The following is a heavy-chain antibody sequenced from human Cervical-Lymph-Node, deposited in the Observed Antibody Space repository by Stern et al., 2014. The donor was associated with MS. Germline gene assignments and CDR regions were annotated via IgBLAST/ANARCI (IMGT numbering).Heavy chain of an antibody. CDR2: ISGHNGNT. D-gene: IGHD6-25*01. CDR1: GHTTTSYG. Sequence: VHLVESGAEVKKPGASVKVSCKASGHTTTSYGITWVRQAPGQGLEWMGWISGHNGNTNHVQKFQGRVTMTIDTSTSTAYMELSSLRSDDTAVYYCATFIATAGTFNYWGQGTLVTVSS. CDR3: ATFIATAGTFNY. J-gene: IGHJ4*02. V-gene: IGHV1-18*01.